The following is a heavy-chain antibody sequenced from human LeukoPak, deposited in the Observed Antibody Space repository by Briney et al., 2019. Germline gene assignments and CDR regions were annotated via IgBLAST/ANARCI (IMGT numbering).Heavy chain of an antibody. Sequence: GGSLRLSCAASGFTFSDYSMNWVRQAPGKGLEDLSYINSDGKTTWYADSVKGRFTASRDNAKNSLYLQMNSLRAEDTALYYCAKGLDTMVRGVDYWGQGTLVTVSS. V-gene: IGHV3-48*04. CDR2: INSDGKTT. D-gene: IGHD3-10*01. CDR1: GFTFSDYS. CDR3: AKGLDTMVRGVDY. J-gene: IGHJ4*02.